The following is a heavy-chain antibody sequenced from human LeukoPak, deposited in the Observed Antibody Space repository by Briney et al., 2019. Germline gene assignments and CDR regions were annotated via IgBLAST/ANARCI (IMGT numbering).Heavy chain of an antibody. V-gene: IGHV3-53*01. D-gene: IGHD4-23*01. CDR2: IYSGGST. J-gene: IGHJ4*02. CDR3: ASHKADYGGKNDY. CDR1: GFTVSSNY. Sequence: GGSLRLSCAASGFTVSSNYMSWVRQAPGKGLEWVSVIYSGGSTYYADPVKGRFTISRDNSKNTLYLQMNSLRAEDTAVYYCASHKADYGGKNDYWGQGTLVTVSS.